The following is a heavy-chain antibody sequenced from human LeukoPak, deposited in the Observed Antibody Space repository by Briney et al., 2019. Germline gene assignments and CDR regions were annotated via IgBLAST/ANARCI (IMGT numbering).Heavy chain of an antibody. V-gene: IGHV1-46*01. CDR2: INPSGGST. Sequence: ASVKVSCKASGGTFTSYYMHWVRQAPGQGLEWMGIINPSGGSTSYAQKFQGRVTMTRDTSTSTVYMELSSLRSEDTAVYYCARVWGGNFWSGYYGDNWFDPWGQGTLVTVSS. CDR1: GGTFTSYY. J-gene: IGHJ5*02. CDR3: ARVWGGNFWSGYYGDNWFDP. D-gene: IGHD3-3*01.